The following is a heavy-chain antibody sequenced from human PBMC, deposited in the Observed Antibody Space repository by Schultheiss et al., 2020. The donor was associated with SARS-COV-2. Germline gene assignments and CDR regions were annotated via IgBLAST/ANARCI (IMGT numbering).Heavy chain of an antibody. Sequence: GGSLRLSCAASGFTFSSYAMSWVRQAPGKGLEWVSSISSSSSYIYYADSVKGRFTISRDNAKNSLYLQMNSLRAEDTAVYYCARGGAAEFDYWGQGTLVTVSS. CDR1: GFTFSSYA. CDR2: ISSSSSYI. D-gene: IGHD6-13*01. V-gene: IGHV3-21*01. CDR3: ARGGAAEFDY. J-gene: IGHJ4*02.